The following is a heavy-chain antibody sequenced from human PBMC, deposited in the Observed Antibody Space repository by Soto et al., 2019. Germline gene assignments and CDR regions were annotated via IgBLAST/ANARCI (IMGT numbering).Heavy chain of an antibody. J-gene: IGHJ4*02. CDR3: TSNPPQVYSGSCPRTRGDY. CDR1: GFTFSGSA. CDR2: IRSKANSYAT. D-gene: IGHD1-26*01. V-gene: IGHV3-73*01. Sequence: GGSLRLSCAASGFTFSGSAMHWVRQASGKGLEWVGRIRSKANSYATAYAASVKGRFTISRDDSKNTAYLQMNSLKTEDTAVYYCTSNPPQVYSGSCPRTRGDYWGQGTLVTVSS.